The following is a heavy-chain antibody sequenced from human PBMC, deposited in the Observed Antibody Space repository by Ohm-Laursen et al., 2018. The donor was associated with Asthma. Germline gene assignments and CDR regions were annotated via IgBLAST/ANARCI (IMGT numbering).Heavy chain of an antibody. J-gene: IGHJ4*02. CDR3: ARGLDYGGNFFDF. V-gene: IGHV3-48*01. D-gene: IGHD4-23*01. CDR2: ISSSSSAM. CDR1: GFTFSSYS. Sequence: SLRLSCAASGFTFSSYSVNWVRQAPGKGLEWVSYISSSSSAMRHADSVKGRFTISRDNAKNSLYLQMNSLRAEDTAVYYCARGLDYGGNFFDFWGQGTLVTVSS.